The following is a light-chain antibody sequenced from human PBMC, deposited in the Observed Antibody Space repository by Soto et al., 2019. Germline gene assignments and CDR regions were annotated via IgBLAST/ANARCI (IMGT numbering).Light chain of an antibody. Sequence: DIQMTQSPSFVSASVGDRVTVTCRASQDISSWLAWYQQKPGKAPKLLIYTTSTLGSGVPSRFSGSRSGTDFTLTISGLQPEDFANYYCQQANRFPITFGQGTRLEIK. CDR1: QDISSW. J-gene: IGKJ5*01. CDR3: QQANRFPIT. CDR2: TTS. V-gene: IGKV1-12*01.